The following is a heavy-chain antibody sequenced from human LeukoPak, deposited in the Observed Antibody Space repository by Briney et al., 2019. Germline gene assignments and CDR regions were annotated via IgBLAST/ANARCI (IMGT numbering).Heavy chain of an antibody. CDR2: IHPRRGGT. V-gene: IGHV1-2*02. CDR1: GYSFTAFY. CDR3: ATEVTD. Sequence: ASVKVSCTTSGYSFTAFYIHWVRQAPGQGLEWMGWIHPRRGGTKYAQKFQGRVTMTRDTSISTAYMELSRLRSDDTAVYYCATEVTDWGQGTLVTVSS. J-gene: IGHJ4*02. D-gene: IGHD5-18*01.